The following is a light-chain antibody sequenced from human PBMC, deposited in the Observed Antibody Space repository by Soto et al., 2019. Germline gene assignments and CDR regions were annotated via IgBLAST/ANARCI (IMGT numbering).Light chain of an antibody. CDR1: SSDFGGYNY. CDR3: AAWDDSLSGYV. Sequence: QSVLTQPASVSGSPGQSIAISCTGTSSDFGGYNYVSWYQQHPGKAPKLILCDVSNRPSGVSDRFSGSKSGTSASLAISGLRSEDEADYYCAAWDDSLSGYVFGTGTKVTVL. CDR2: DVS. J-gene: IGLJ1*01. V-gene: IGLV2-14*01.